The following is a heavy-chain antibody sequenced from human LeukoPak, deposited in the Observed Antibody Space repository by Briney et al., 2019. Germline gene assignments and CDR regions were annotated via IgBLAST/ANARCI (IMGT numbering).Heavy chain of an antibody. J-gene: IGHJ3*01. CDR3: ARGEAAAQN. V-gene: IGHV4-34*01. D-gene: IGHD6-13*01. CDR2: INHSGST. CDR1: GGSFSGYY. Sequence: PSETLSLTCAVYGGSFSGYYWSWIRQPPGKGLEWIGEINHSGSTNYNPSLKSRVTISVDTSKNQFSLRLSSVTAADTAVYYCARGEAAAQNWGQGTMVTVSS.